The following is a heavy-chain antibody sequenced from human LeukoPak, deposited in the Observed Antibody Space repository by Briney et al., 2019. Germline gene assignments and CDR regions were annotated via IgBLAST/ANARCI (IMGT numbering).Heavy chain of an antibody. CDR1: GFTFSSYA. Sequence: PGGSLRLSCAASGFTFSSYAMHWVRQAPGKGLEWVAVISYDGSNKYYADSVKGRFTISRDNSKNTLYPQMNSLRAEDTAVYYCARGGEGNLELDYWGQGTLVTVSS. D-gene: IGHD3-10*01. CDR2: ISYDGSNK. J-gene: IGHJ4*02. CDR3: ARGGEGNLELDY. V-gene: IGHV3-30-3*01.